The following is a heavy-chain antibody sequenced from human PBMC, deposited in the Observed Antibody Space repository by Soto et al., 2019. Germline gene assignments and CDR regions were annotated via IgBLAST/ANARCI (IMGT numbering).Heavy chain of an antibody. CDR2: IYSTGGT. D-gene: IGHD3-10*01. Sequence: SGALSLTCTVSGGSISSYYWSWIRQPPGKGLEWIGYIYSTGGTNYNPPLKSRVTIPVDTSNNKFSLKLSSVTAADTAVYYSPRHDASGSCYYVHRDLAIWGPGAMVIVSS. J-gene: IGHJ4*01. CDR3: PRHDASGSCYYVHRDLAI. CDR1: GGSISSYY. V-gene: IGHV4-59*01.